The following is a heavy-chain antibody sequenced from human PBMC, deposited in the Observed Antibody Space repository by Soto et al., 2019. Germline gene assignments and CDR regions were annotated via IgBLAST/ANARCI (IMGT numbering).Heavy chain of an antibody. CDR3: ARGREDDYVWGSYRSYYYYYGMDV. CDR2: IYYSGST. Sequence: SETLSLTXTVSGGSISSGDYYWSWIRQPPGKGLAWIGYIYYSGSTYYNPSLKSRVTISVDTSKNQFSLKLSSVTAADTAVYYCARGREDDYVWGSYRSYYYYYGMDVWGQGTTVTVSS. V-gene: IGHV4-30-4*01. J-gene: IGHJ6*02. CDR1: GGSISSGDYY. D-gene: IGHD3-16*02.